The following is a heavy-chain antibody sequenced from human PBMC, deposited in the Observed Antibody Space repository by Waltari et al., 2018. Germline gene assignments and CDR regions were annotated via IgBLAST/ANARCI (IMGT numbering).Heavy chain of an antibody. V-gene: IGHV1-69-2*01. J-gene: IGHJ5*02. Sequence: DVQLVQSGAEVKKPGATVKISCKASGYTFTDYYIHWVQQTPTKGLEWVGRVDTELGDILSTENVQGRVTITADTSTDTVHMELSSLRSEETAVYFCARGTVGPSNNWFDTWGQGTLVTVSS. CDR2: VDTELGDI. D-gene: IGHD1-26*01. CDR3: ARGTVGPSNNWFDT. CDR1: GYTFTDYY.